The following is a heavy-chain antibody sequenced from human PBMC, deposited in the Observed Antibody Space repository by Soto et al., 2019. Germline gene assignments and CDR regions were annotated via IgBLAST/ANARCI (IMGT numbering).Heavy chain of an antibody. CDR1: GDSISSYY. J-gene: IGHJ4*02. CDR3: ALRSMAVVPEY. Sequence: QVQLQESGPGLVKPSETLSLTCAVSGDSISSYYCMWIRQPPGKGLESIGYLYYGRRSNYNPSLKSRVTLSVDRSTNPCSLTLSSMTAADTAVYYCALRSMAVVPEYWGQGTLVTVS. D-gene: IGHD3-22*01. CDR2: LYYGRRS. V-gene: IGHV4-59*01.